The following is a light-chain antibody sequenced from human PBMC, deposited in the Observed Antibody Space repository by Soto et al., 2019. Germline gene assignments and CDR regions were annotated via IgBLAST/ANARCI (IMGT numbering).Light chain of an antibody. V-gene: IGKV1-5*01. J-gene: IGKJ1*01. Sequence: DIEMTQSPSTLSASVGDGVTITCRASQRVSSWLAWYQQKPGTAPRLLISGASSLETGVPARFSGSCSVTEFPLISNRLQAEDFVTYCCQHFNSYRTFGQGTKVDIK. CDR2: GAS. CDR3: QHFNSYRT. CDR1: QRVSSW.